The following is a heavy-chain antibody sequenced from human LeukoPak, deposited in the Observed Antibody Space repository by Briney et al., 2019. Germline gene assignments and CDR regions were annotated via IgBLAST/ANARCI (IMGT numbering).Heavy chain of an antibody. V-gene: IGHV3-23*01. CDR3: AKGVRDFYDSSGFLFEY. CDR2: ISAAGGVT. CDR1: GLSFSSYA. J-gene: IGHJ4*02. D-gene: IGHD3-22*01. Sequence: GGSLRLSCVTSGLSFSSYAMAWVRQAPGKGLGWLSPISAAGGVTYYADSVRGRFTVSRDNSKKTLYLEMNSLMSADTAVYYCAKGVRDFYDSSGFLFEYWGQGTLLTVSS.